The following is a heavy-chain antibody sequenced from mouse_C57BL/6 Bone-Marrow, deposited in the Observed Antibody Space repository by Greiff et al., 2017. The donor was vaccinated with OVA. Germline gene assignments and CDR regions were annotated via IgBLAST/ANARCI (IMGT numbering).Heavy chain of an antibody. CDR1: GYTFTSYW. V-gene: IGHV1-52*01. J-gene: IGHJ2*01. CDR3: ARTPSPYFHSLFDY. D-gene: IGHD2-10*01. CDR2: IDPSDSET. Sequence: QVQLQQSGAELVRPGSSVKLSCKASGYTFTSYWMHWVKQRPIQGLEWIGNIDPSDSETHYNQKFKDKATLTVDKSSSTAYMQLSSLTSEDSAVYYCARTPSPYFHSLFDYWGQGTTLTVSS.